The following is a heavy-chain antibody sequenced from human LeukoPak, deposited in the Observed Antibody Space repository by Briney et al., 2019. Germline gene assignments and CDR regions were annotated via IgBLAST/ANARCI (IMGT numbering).Heavy chain of an antibody. J-gene: IGHJ4*02. Sequence: SETLSLTCTVSGGSITGYYWSWFRRPPGEGLEWIGYIYYRGSTKYNPSLKSRVTISVDTSKNQFSLKVNSVTAADTGVYYCASKSTDHGELRFDYWGQGTLVTVSS. CDR1: GGSITGYY. CDR3: ASKSTDHGELRFDY. CDR2: IYYRGST. D-gene: IGHD4-17*01. V-gene: IGHV4-59*01.